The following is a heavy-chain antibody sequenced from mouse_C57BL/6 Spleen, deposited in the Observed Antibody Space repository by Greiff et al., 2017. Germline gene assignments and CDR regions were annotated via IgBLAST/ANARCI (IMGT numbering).Heavy chain of an antibody. CDR3: ARGGVTTVVAYYFDY. CDR2: IYPGDGDT. V-gene: IGHV1-80*01. CDR1: GYAFSSYW. D-gene: IGHD1-1*01. J-gene: IGHJ2*01. Sequence: VKLVESGAELVKPGASVKISCKASGYAFSSYWMNWVKQRPGKGLEWIGQIYPGDGDTNYNGKFKGKATLTADKSSSTAYMQLSSLTSEDSAVYFCARGGVTTVVAYYFDYWGQGTTLTVSS.